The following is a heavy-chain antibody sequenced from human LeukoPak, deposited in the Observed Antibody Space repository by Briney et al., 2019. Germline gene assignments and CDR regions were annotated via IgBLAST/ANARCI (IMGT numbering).Heavy chain of an antibody. CDR3: ARAYSSSSYFDY. CDR2: ISWNSGSI. Sequence: PGGSLRLSRAASGFTFDDYAMHWVQQAPGKGLEWVSGISWNSGSIGYADSVKGRFTISRDNAKNSLYLQMNSLRAEDMALYYCARAYSSSSYFDYWGQGTLVTVSS. CDR1: GFTFDDYA. V-gene: IGHV3-9*03. J-gene: IGHJ4*02. D-gene: IGHD6-6*01.